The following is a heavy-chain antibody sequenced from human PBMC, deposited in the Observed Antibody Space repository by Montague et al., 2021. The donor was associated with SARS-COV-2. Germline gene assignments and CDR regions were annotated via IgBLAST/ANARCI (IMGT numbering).Heavy chain of an antibody. CDR2: NYYSGTT. CDR1: GGSITRYYY. D-gene: IGHD3-10*01. V-gene: IGHV4-39*01. J-gene: IGHJ3*02. Sequence: SETLSLTCTVSGGSITRYYYWCFIRQPPGKRLWWVGNNYYSGTTFINPSLESRVTISIDASKNQFSLNLTSVTAADTAVYYCARPLVRGVPKAFDIWGQGALVIVSS. CDR3: ARPLVRGVPKAFDI.